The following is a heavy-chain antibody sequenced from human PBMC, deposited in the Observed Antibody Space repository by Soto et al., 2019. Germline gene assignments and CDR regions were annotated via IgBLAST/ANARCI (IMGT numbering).Heavy chain of an antibody. J-gene: IGHJ4*02. CDR2: FDPEDGET. CDR3: ATLQRGYSYDYSGYRAFHFAY. V-gene: IGHV1-24*01. CDR1: GYTLTELS. D-gene: IGHD5-18*01. Sequence: ASVKVSCKVSGYTLTELSMHWVRQAPGKGLEWMGGFDPEDGETIYAQKFQGRVTMTGDTSTNTVYMELSTLRSEDTAVYYCATLQRGYSYDYSGYRAFHFAYWRQGTLVTVYS.